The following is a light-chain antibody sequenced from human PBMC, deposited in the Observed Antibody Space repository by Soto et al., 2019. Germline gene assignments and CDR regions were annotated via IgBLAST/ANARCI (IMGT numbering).Light chain of an antibody. Sequence: DVLMTQSPSSLSASVGDRVTITCQASQDINNYFNWYQQKPGKAPKLLIYDASNLATGVPLRFSGSGSGKEFTFTISSLQHEDIATYCWQQCDNLPFTFGQGTKLEMK. J-gene: IGKJ2*01. CDR1: QDINNY. CDR3: QQCDNLPFT. V-gene: IGKV1-33*01. CDR2: DAS.